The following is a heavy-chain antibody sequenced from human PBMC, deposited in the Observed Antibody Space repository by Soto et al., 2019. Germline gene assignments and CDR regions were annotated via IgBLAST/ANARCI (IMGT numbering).Heavy chain of an antibody. D-gene: IGHD3-10*01. V-gene: IGHV3-53*01. CDR2: IYSDGRT. CDR1: GLSVSSNY. J-gene: IGHJ4*02. Sequence: EVQLVESGGGLIQPGGSLRLSCAASGLSVSSNYMSWIRQAPGKGLEWVSLIYSDGRTFYADSVKGRFTISRDNSETTVYLKINSLRVDDTAVYYCARYYGAGSYFFDFWGQGTLVTVSS. CDR3: ARYYGAGSYFFDF.